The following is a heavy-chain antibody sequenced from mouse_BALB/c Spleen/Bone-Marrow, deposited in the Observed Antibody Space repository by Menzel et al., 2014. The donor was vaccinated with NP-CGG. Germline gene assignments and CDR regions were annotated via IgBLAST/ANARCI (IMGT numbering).Heavy chain of an antibody. CDR1: GYTFRSHW. D-gene: IGHD2-1*01. Sequence: RVESGAELMKPGASVKISCKATGYTFRSHWIEWVKQRPGHGLEWIGEILPGSGSTYYNEKFKGKATFTADTSSNTAYMQHGGVTSEYSAVYCYARGGNFLWYFDVWGEATTANVSS. V-gene: IGHV1-9*01. J-gene: IGHJ1*01. CDR2: ILPGSGST. CDR3: ARGGNFLWYFDV.